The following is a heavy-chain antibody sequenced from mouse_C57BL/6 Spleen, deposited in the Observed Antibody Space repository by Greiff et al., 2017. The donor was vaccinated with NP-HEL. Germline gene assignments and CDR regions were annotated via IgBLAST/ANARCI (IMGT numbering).Heavy chain of an antibody. Sequence: EVKLQESGGGLVKPGGSLKLSCAASGFTFSSYTMSWVRQTPEKRLEWVATISGGGGNTYYPDSVKGRFTISRDNAKNTLYLQMSSLRSEDTALYYCARHVLRSWYFDVWGTGTTVTVSS. V-gene: IGHV5-9*01. CDR1: GFTFSSYT. CDR3: ARHVLRSWYFDV. D-gene: IGHD1-1*01. CDR2: ISGGGGNT. J-gene: IGHJ1*03.